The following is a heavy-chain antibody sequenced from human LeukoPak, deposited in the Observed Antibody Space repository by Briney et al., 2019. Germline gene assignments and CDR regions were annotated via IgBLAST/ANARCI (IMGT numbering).Heavy chain of an antibody. CDR2: IYYSGST. J-gene: IGHJ4*02. CDR3: ARLSVAGTHFDY. CDR1: GGXISSGGFY. V-gene: IGHV4-30-4*08. D-gene: IGHD6-19*01. Sequence: SQTLSLTCTVSGGXISSGGFYWNWMRQRPGKGLEWIGYIYYSGSTNYNPSLKSRVTISVDTSKNQFSLKLSSVTAADTAVYYCARLSVAGTHFDYWGQGTLVTVSS.